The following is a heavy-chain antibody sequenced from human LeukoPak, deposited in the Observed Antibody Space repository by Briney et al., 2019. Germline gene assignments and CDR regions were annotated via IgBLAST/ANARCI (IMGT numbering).Heavy chain of an antibody. CDR3: ARHAGTQNYGMDV. CDR1: GVSFSGYY. J-gene: IGHJ6*02. Sequence: NPSETLSLTCAVYGVSFSGYYWTWIRQLPGKGLQWIGEISDSGSTYYNSSLKSRVTISVDTSKNQFSLRLTSVTAADTAVYYCARHAGTQNYGMDVWGQGTTVTVSS. V-gene: IGHV4-34*01. CDR2: ISDSGST.